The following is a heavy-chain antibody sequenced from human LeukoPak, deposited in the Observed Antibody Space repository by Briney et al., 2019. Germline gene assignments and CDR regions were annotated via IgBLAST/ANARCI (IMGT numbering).Heavy chain of an antibody. CDR2: IYYSGST. J-gene: IGHJ3*02. D-gene: IGHD3-9*01. Sequence: SETLSLTCTVSGGSISSYYWSWIRQPPGKGLEWIGYIYYSGSTNYNPSLKSRVTISVDTSKNQFSLKLSSVTAADTAVYYCARWGHDILTGYAFDIWGQGTMVTVSS. V-gene: IGHV4-59*01. CDR1: GGSISSYY. CDR3: ARWGHDILTGYAFDI.